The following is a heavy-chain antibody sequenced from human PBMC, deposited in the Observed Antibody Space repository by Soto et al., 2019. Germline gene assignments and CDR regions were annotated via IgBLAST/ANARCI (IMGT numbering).Heavy chain of an antibody. Sequence: QVQLVQSGAEVKKPGSSVKVSCKASGGTFSSYAISWVRQAPGQGLEWMGGIIPIFGTANYAQKFQGRVTITADESTSTAYMELGSLRYEDTAVYYCAGGRDYYDSSGYYSGYFDYWGQGTLVTVSS. D-gene: IGHD3-22*01. CDR1: GGTFSSYA. J-gene: IGHJ4*02. V-gene: IGHV1-69*01. CDR3: AGGRDYYDSSGYYSGYFDY. CDR2: IIPIFGTA.